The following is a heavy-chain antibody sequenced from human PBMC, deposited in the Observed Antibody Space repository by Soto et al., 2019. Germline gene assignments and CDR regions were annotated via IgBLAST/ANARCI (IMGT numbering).Heavy chain of an antibody. Sequence: SETLSLTCSVSGGSVSSHYWSWVRQPAGKGLEWIGRIYISGNTKYNPSFKSRVTMSVDTSKNQVSLRLSSVTAADTAVYYCARELKPYNSGWYLTLSWSQGTQVTVSS. CDR1: GGSVSSHY. CDR2: IYISGNT. D-gene: IGHD6-19*01. CDR3: ARELKPYNSGWYLTLS. J-gene: IGHJ5*02. V-gene: IGHV4-4*07.